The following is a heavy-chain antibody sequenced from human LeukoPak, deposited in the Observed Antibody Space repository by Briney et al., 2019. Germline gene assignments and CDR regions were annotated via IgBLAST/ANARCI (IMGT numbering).Heavy chain of an antibody. Sequence: SETLSLTCTVSGGSIGSYYWSWIRQPPGKGLEWIGYIYYSGSTNYNPSLKSRVTISVDTSKNQFSLKLSSVTAADTAVYYCARGNYYDSSGYYYFSRSTSYYFDYWGQGTLVTVSS. J-gene: IGHJ4*02. CDR2: IYYSGST. D-gene: IGHD3-22*01. V-gene: IGHV4-59*01. CDR3: ARGNYYDSSGYYYFSRSTSYYFDY. CDR1: GGSIGSYY.